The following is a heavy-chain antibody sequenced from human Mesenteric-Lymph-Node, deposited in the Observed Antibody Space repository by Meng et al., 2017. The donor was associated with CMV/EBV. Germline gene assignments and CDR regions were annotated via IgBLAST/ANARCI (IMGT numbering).Heavy chain of an antibody. CDR3: ARLIAVAGT. D-gene: IGHD6-19*01. V-gene: IGHV3-66*02. J-gene: IGHJ5*02. Sequence: GGSLRLSCAGSGFTVNKNYMSWVRQPPGKGLEWVSVIYDDDSTYYADSVKGRFTIYRDNSKNTLYLQMNSLRTEDTAVYYCARLIAVAGTWGQGTLVTVSS. CDR2: IYDDDST. CDR1: GFTVNKNY.